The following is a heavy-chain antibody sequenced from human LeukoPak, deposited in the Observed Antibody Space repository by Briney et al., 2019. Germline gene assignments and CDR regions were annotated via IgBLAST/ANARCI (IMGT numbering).Heavy chain of an antibody. J-gene: IGHJ4*02. V-gene: IGHV5-51*01. Sequence: GESLKISCKGSGYSFTYYWIGWVRQMPGKGLEWMGIIYPADSDTRYSPSFQGLVTISADKSTSTAYLQWSSLKASDTAMYYCARQDGRALYYFDYWGQGTLVTVSS. CDR3: ARQDGRALYYFDY. CDR1: GYSFTYYW. CDR2: IYPADSDT. D-gene: IGHD5-24*01.